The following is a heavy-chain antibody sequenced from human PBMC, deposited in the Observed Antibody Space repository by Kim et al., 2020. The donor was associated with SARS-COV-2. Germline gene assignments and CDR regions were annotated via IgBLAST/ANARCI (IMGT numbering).Heavy chain of an antibody. Sequence: YSQNFQGRVTITRDTSASTVYMELSSLRSEDTAVYYCASRPGMAVAGLDYWGQGTLVTVSS. D-gene: IGHD6-19*01. V-gene: IGHV1-3*01. CDR3: ASRPGMAVAGLDY. J-gene: IGHJ4*02.